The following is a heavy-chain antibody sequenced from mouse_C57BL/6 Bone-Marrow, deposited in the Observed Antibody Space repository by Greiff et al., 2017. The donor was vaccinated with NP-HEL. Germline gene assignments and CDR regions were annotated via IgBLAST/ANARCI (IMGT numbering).Heavy chain of an antibody. J-gene: IGHJ2*01. Sequence: VKLQESGAELVKPGASVKLSCKASGYTFTSYWMHWVKQRPGRGLEWIGRIDPNSGGTKYNEKFKSKATLTVDKPSSTAYMQLSSLTSEDSAVYYCARDHYYGSSYPYYFDYWGQGTTLTVSS. V-gene: IGHV1-72*01. D-gene: IGHD1-1*01. CDR1: GYTFTSYW. CDR3: ARDHYYGSSYPYYFDY. CDR2: IDPNSGGT.